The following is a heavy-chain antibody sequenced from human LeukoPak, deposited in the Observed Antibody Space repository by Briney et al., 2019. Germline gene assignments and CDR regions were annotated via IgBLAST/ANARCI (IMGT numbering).Heavy chain of an antibody. V-gene: IGHV1-18*01. CDR2: ISPYNGNT. CDR3: ARLGGWAYRDYLQEAFYY. CDR1: GYTFTNFG. D-gene: IGHD4-17*01. Sequence: ASVKVSCKASGYTFTNFGISWVRQAPGQGLEWMGWISPYNGNTNYAQKVQGRVTMTTDTSTSTVYMELRSLRSDETGVYYCARLGGWAYRDYLQEAFYYWGQGTLVTASS. J-gene: IGHJ4*02.